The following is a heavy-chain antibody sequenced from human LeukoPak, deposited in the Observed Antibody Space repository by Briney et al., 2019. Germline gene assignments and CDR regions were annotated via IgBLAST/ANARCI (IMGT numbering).Heavy chain of an antibody. Sequence: SETLSLTCTVSGGSISSYYWSWIRQPPGKGLEWIGYIYYSGSTYYNPSLKSRVTVSVDTSKNQFSLKLSSVTAADTAVYYCAREDTGFWSGYYEDYGMDVWGQGTTVTVSS. CDR2: IYYSGST. CDR3: AREDTGFWSGYYEDYGMDV. V-gene: IGHV4-59*01. J-gene: IGHJ6*02. D-gene: IGHD3-3*01. CDR1: GGSISSYY.